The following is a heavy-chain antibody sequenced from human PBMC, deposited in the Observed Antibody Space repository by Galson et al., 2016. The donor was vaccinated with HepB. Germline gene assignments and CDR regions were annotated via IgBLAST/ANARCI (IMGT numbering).Heavy chain of an antibody. Sequence: SLRLSCAASGFTFNTYSMNWVRQAPGKGLEWVSYISGSSTTKYYADSVKGRFTISRDNAKNSLYLQMSSLRDEDTAVYYCARGRGPSGWYAAYWGQGTLVTVSS. CDR1: GFTFNTYS. CDR2: ISGSSTTK. V-gene: IGHV3-48*02. D-gene: IGHD6-13*01. J-gene: IGHJ4*02. CDR3: ARGRGPSGWYAAY.